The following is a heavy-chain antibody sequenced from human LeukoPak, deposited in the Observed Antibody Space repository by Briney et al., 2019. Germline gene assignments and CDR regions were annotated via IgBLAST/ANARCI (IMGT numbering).Heavy chain of an antibody. J-gene: IGHJ1*01. Sequence: GGSLRLSCVVSGFTSNRCWMNWVRQAPGRGLEWVAHINPDGRDTYYVDSVKGRFTISRDNAQNSMYLQMNSLRVEDTAVYYCTSWGDTTAEYFQRWGQGTLVTVSS. CDR2: INPDGRDT. D-gene: IGHD2-21*02. CDR1: GFTSNRCW. CDR3: TSWGDTTAEYFQR. V-gene: IGHV3-7*01.